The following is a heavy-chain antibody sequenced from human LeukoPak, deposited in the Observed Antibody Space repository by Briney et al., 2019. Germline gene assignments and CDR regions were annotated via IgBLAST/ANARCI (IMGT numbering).Heavy chain of an antibody. V-gene: IGHV3-23*01. D-gene: IGHD1-26*01. CDR3: TSAIHLATFDY. J-gene: IGHJ4*02. CDR1: GFTFSSYA. CDR2: ISGSGGST. Sequence: GGSLRLSCAASGFTFSSYAMSWVRQAPGKGLEWVSAISGSGGSTYYADSVKGRFTISRDNSKNTLYLQMNSLKTEDTAVYYCTSAIHLATFDYWGQGTLVTVSS.